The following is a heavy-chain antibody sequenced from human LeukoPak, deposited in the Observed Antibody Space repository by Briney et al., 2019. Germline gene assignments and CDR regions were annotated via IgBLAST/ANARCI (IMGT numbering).Heavy chain of an antibody. Sequence: SETLSLTCTVSGASISSYYWSWIRQPPGKGLEWIGYIFHSGSTNYNPSLKSRVAISVDTSKNQLSLKLSSVTAADTAVYYCARGAPGGNDYGDYWGQGTLVTVSS. CDR2: IFHSGST. CDR3: ARGAPGGNDYGDY. J-gene: IGHJ4*02. CDR1: GASISSYY. V-gene: IGHV4-59*01.